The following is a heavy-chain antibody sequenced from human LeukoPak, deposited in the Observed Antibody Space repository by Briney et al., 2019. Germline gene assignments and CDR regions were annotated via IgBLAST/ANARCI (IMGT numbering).Heavy chain of an antibody. J-gene: IGHJ3*02. V-gene: IGHV1-18*01. Sequence: ASVKVSCKASGYTFTSYGISWVRQAPGQGLEWMGWISAYNGNTNYAQKLQGRVTMTTDTSTSTAYMELRSLRSDDTAVYYCARGVCRGGDCYRERQNAFDIWGQGTMVTVSS. D-gene: IGHD2-21*02. CDR2: ISAYNGNT. CDR3: ARGVCRGGDCYRERQNAFDI. CDR1: GYTFTSYG.